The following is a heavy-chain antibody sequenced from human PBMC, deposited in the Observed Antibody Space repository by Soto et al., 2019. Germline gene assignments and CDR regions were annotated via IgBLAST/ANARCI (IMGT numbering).Heavy chain of an antibody. CDR3: ARDAGQYQLLFDY. D-gene: IGHD2-2*01. J-gene: IGHJ4*02. CDR1: GFSFSDYY. Sequence: QVQLVESGGGLVKPGGSLRLSCAVSGFSFSDYYMIWIRQAPGKGLEMVSCISSRSSYTVYADSVKGRFTISRDNGKNCLYLQMNSLRVEDTGIYYCARDAGQYQLLFDYWGQGALVTVCS. CDR2: ISSRSSYT. V-gene: IGHV3-11*06.